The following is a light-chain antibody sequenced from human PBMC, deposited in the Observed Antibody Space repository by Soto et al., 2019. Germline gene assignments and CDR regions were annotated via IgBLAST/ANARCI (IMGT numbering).Light chain of an antibody. CDR1: QSISSY. CDR3: QQYDNLPLT. CDR2: AAS. Sequence: DIQMTQSPSSLSASVGATVTITCRASQSISSYLNWYQQKPGKAPKLLIYAASNLETGVPSRFSGSGSGTDCTFTISSLQPEDIATYYCQQYDNLPLTLGGGTKVDIK. J-gene: IGKJ4*01. V-gene: IGKV1-33*01.